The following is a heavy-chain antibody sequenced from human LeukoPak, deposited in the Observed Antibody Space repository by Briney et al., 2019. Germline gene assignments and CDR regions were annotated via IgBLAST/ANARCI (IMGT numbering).Heavy chain of an antibody. Sequence: PSETLSLTCAVYGGSFSGYYWSWIRQPPGKGLEWIGEINHSGSTNYNPSLKSRVTISVDTSKNQFSLKLSSVTAADTAMYYCARGRIVGADPFDYWGQGTLVTVSS. J-gene: IGHJ4*02. V-gene: IGHV4-34*01. D-gene: IGHD1-26*01. CDR3: ARGRIVGADPFDY. CDR1: GGSFSGYY. CDR2: INHSGST.